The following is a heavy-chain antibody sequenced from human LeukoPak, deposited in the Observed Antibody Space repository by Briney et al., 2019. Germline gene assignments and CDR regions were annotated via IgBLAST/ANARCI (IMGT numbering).Heavy chain of an antibody. CDR1: GFTFSTYS. J-gene: IGHJ4*02. CDR2: ISSNSYHI. D-gene: IGHD3-16*01. CDR3: CRGFRAYPY. Sequence: GGSLRLSCAASGFTFSTYSMNWVRQAPGKGLEWVSSISSNSYHIFYADSVKGRFTISRDNAKNSLYLQMNSLRAEDTALYFLCRGFRAYPYWGQGTLVTVSS. V-gene: IGHV3-21*01.